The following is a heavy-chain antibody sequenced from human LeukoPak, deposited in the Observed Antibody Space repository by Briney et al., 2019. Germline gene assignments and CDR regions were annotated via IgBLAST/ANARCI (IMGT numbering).Heavy chain of an antibody. V-gene: IGHV4-4*07. J-gene: IGHJ6*02. CDR2: IYTSGST. D-gene: IGHD6-6*01. Sequence: PSETLSLTCTVSGVSISSYYWSWIRQPAGKGLGWIGLIYTSGSTNYNPSLKSRVTMSVDTSKNQFSLKLSSVAAADTAVYYCARDRSIAARPGGMDVWGQGTTVTVSS. CDR1: GVSISSYY. CDR3: ARDRSIAARPGGMDV.